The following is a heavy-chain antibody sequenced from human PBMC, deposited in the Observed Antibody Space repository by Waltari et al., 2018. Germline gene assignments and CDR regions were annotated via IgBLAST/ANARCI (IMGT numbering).Heavy chain of an antibody. CDR2: ITSSSSFM. Sequence: ELQLVESGGGLVKPGGSLRLSCAASGFRFSSHSMNWVRQAPGKGLEWVASITSSSSFMYYAYSLKGRFTISRDNAKNSLFLQMNSLRAEDTALYYCATGRGGGYFDYWGQGTLVTVSS. D-gene: IGHD2-21*01. V-gene: IGHV3-21*02. CDR1: GFRFSSHS. J-gene: IGHJ4*02. CDR3: ATGRGGGYFDY.